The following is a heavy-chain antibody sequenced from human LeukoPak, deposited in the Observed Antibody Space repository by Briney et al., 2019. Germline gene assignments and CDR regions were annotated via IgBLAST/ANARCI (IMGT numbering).Heavy chain of an antibody. J-gene: IGHJ4*02. CDR1: GFSLNSYS. V-gene: IGHV3-48*02. CDR3: TRDPDALDY. CDR2: IRSSGSTI. Sequence: TGGSLRLSCAASGFSLNSYSMNWVRQAPGKRLEWVAYIRSSGSTIYYADSVKGRFTISRDTAKNSLYLQMNSLRDEDTAVYYCTRDPDALDYWGQGTLVTVSS.